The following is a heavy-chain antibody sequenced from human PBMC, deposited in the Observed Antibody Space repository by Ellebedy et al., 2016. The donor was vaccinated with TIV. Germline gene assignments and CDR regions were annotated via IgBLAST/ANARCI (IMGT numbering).Heavy chain of an antibody. CDR1: GYTFTTYD. CDR3: ARVRYDILTGYYADFDY. Sequence: SVKVSXKASGYTFTTYDIQWVRQATGQGLEWVGGIIPIFGTANYAQKFQGRVTITADESTSTAYMELSSLRSEDTAVYYCARVRYDILTGYYADFDYWGQGTLVTVSS. J-gene: IGHJ4*02. CDR2: IIPIFGTA. D-gene: IGHD3-9*01. V-gene: IGHV1-69*13.